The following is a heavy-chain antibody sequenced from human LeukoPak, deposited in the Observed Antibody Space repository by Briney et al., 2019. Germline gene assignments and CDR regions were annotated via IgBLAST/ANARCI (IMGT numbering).Heavy chain of an antibody. CDR3: ARLGSYFDY. J-gene: IGHJ4*02. V-gene: IGHV4-59*08. CDR1: GDSINYYY. Sequence: SETLSLTCIVSGDSINYYYWSWIRQPPGKGLEWIAYIYYTGSTNYNPSLKSRVTMSVDTSKNHFSLKLSSVTAADTAVYYCARLGSYFDYWGQGTLVTVSS. CDR2: IYYTGST. D-gene: IGHD3-16*01.